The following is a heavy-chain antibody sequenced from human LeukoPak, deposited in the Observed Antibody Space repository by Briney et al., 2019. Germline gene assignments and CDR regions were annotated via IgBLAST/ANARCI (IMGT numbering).Heavy chain of an antibody. J-gene: IGHJ6*02. CDR3: AREIPQQLVAMDV. D-gene: IGHD6-13*01. V-gene: IGHV3-7*04. CDR2: IKEDGTGK. Sequence: GGSLRLSCAASGFTFSTYWMSWVRQAPGKGLEWLANIKEDGTGKNHVDSVKGRFTISRDNAMNSLYLQMNGLRAEDTAVYYCAREIPQQLVAMDVWGQGTTVTVSS. CDR1: GFTFSTYW.